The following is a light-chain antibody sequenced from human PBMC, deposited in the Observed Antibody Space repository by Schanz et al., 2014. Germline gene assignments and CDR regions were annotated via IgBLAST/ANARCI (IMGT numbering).Light chain of an antibody. V-gene: IGKV3-11*01. CDR2: DAS. Sequence: EIVLTQSPATLSLSPGERATLSCRASQSVSSYLAWYQQKPGQAPRLLIYDASNRATGIPARFSGSGSGTDFTLTISSLQSEDFAVYYCLQNNTWPFTFGQGTRLE. J-gene: IGKJ5*01. CDR1: QSVSSY. CDR3: LQNNTWPFT.